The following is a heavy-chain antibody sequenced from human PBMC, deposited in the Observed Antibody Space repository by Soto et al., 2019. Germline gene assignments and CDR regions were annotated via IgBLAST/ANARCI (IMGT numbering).Heavy chain of an antibody. Sequence: SETLSLTCTASGDSMSTYYWNWIRQPPGKGLEWIGYIYSSGSANYNPSLKSRVAISIDTPKKQFSLNLTSVTAADTAVYYCARRYGTTFDYWGQGTQVTVSS. V-gene: IGHV4-59*01. CDR2: IYSSGSA. J-gene: IGHJ4*02. CDR1: GDSMSTYY. CDR3: ARRYGTTFDY. D-gene: IGHD1-7*01.